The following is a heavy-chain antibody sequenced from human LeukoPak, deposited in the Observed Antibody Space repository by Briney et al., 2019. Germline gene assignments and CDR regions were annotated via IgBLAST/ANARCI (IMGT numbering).Heavy chain of an antibody. J-gene: IGHJ3*01. CDR3: ARDGGFGFLAAFVL. CDR1: GFTFSSYS. Sequence: PGGCRRLSCAASGFTFSSYSMNWDRQAPGKGLEWISYISGSGSVSYYKDSVKARFTISRDNAKNSLYLQMNSLRDEDTALYYCARDGGFGFLAAFVLWGQSTRLTVSS. V-gene: IGHV3-48*02. D-gene: IGHD3-10*01. CDR2: ISGSGSVS.